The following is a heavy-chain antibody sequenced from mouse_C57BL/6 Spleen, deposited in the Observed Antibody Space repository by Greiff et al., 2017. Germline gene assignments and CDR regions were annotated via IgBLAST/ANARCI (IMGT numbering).Heavy chain of an antibody. CDR1: GYTFTDYE. V-gene: IGHV1-15*01. D-gene: IGHD2-4*01. Sequence: QVQLKQSGAELVRPGASVTLSCKASGYTFTDYEMHWVKQTPVHGLEWIGAIDPETGGTAYNQKFKGKAILTADKSSSTAYMELRSLTSEDSAVYYCTRRYYDYFDYWGQGTTLTVSS. CDR3: TRRYYDYFDY. CDR2: IDPETGGT. J-gene: IGHJ2*01.